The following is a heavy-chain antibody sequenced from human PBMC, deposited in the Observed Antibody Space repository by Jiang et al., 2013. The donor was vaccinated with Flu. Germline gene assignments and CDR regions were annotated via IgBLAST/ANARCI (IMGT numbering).Heavy chain of an antibody. CDR2: MNPNSGNT. V-gene: IGHV1-8*01. Sequence: SGYTFTSYDINWVRQATGQGLEWMGWMNPNSGNTGYAQKFQGRVTMTRNTSISTAYMELSSLRSEDTAVYYCARGSSSSWYSYYYYYGMDVWGQGTTVTVSS. CDR1: GYTFTSYD. D-gene: IGHD6-13*01. J-gene: IGHJ6*02. CDR3: ARGSSSSWYSYYYYYGMDV.